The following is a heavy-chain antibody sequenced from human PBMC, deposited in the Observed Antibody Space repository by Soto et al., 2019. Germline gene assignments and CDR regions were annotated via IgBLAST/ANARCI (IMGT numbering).Heavy chain of an antibody. Sequence: GGSLRLSCAPSGFTFSSYAMSWVRQAPGKGLEWVSAISGSGGSTYYADSVKGRFTISRDNSKNTLYLQMNSLRAEDTAVYYCAKSVTSRPNGMDVWGQGTTVTVSS. J-gene: IGHJ6*02. D-gene: IGHD4-4*01. CDR2: ISGSGGST. V-gene: IGHV3-23*01. CDR1: GFTFSSYA. CDR3: AKSVTSRPNGMDV.